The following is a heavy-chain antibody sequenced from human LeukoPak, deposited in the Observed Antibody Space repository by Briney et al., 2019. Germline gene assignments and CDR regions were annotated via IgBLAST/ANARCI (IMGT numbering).Heavy chain of an antibody. CDR2: INPSGGST. V-gene: IGHV1-46*01. J-gene: IGHJ4*02. Sequence: ASVKVSCKASGYTFTSYYMHWVRQAPGQGLEWMGIINPSGGSTSYAQKFQGRVTVTRDTSTSTVYMELSSLRSGDTAVYYCARGTKYCSGGSCYPNYWGQGTLVTVSS. CDR3: ARGTKYCSGGSCYPNY. CDR1: GYTFTSYY. D-gene: IGHD2-15*01.